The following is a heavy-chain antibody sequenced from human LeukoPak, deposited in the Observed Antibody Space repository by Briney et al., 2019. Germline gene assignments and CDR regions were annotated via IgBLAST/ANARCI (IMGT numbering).Heavy chain of an antibody. CDR3: ARHYYDSAFDI. Sequence: SETLSLTRTVSGGSISSYYWSWIRQPPGKGLEWIGYIYYSGSTNYNPSLKSRVTISVDTSKNQFSLKLSSVTAADTAVYYCARHYYDSAFDIWGQGTMVTVSS. V-gene: IGHV4-59*08. J-gene: IGHJ3*02. CDR1: GGSISSYY. D-gene: IGHD3-22*01. CDR2: IYYSGST.